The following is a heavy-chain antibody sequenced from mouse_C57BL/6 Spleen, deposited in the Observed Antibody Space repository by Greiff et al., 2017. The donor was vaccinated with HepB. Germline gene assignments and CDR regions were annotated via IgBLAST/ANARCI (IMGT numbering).Heavy chain of an antibody. J-gene: IGHJ2*01. CDR3: AGRYGSSSSYFDY. Sequence: EVKLMESGGGLVKPGGSLKLSCAASGFTFSDYGMHWVRQAPEKGLEWVAYISSGSSTIYYADTVKGRFTISRDNAKNTLFLQMTSLRSEDTAMYYCAGRYGSSSSYFDYWGQGTTLTVAS. CDR2: ISSGSSTI. D-gene: IGHD1-1*01. CDR1: GFTFSDYG. V-gene: IGHV5-17*01.